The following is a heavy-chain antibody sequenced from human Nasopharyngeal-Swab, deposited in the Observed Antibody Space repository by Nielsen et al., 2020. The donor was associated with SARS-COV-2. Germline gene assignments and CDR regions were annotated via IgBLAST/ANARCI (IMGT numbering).Heavy chain of an antibody. CDR1: GFTFSSYS. CDR2: ISSSSSTI. CDR3: ARSAMVLGPGMDV. V-gene: IGHV3-48*01. Sequence: GESLKISCAASGFTFSSYSMNWVRQAPGKGLEWVSYISSSSSTIYYADSVKGRFTISRHNSKNTLYLQMNSLRAEDTAVYYCARSAMVLGPGMDVWGQGTTVTVSS. D-gene: IGHD3-10*01. J-gene: IGHJ6*02.